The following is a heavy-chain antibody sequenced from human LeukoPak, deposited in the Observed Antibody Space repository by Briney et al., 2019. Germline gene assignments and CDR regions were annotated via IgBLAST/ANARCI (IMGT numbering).Heavy chain of an antibody. CDR2: ISSSSSYI. CDR1: GFTFSSYS. D-gene: IGHD3-16*01. Sequence: GGSLRLSCAASGFTFSSYSINWVRQAPGRGLEWVSSISSSSSYIYYADSVKGRFTISRDNAKNSLYLQMGSLRAEDTAVYYCARGWASEAFDYWGQGTLVTVSS. CDR3: ARGWASEAFDY. V-gene: IGHV3-21*01. J-gene: IGHJ4*02.